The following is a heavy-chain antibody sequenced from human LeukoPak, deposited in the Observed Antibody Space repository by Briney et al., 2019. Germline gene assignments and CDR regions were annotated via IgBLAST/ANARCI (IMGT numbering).Heavy chain of an antibody. J-gene: IGHJ4*02. CDR1: GYTFTSYY. V-gene: IGHV1-46*01. D-gene: IGHD3-22*01. CDR2: INPSGGST. Sequence: ASVTVSCKASGYTFTSYYMHWVRQAPGQGLEWMGIINPSGGSTSYAQKFQGRVTMTRDTSTSTVYMELSSLRSEDTAVYYCARDQGHYYDSSGSFDYWGQGTLVTVSS. CDR3: ARDQGHYYDSSGSFDY.